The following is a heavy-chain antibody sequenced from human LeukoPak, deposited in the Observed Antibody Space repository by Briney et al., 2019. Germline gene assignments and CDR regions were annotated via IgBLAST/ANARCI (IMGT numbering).Heavy chain of an antibody. D-gene: IGHD2-2*01. V-gene: IGHV7-4-1*02. CDR3: ARQGPGFCGSTSCYGVDS. J-gene: IGHJ4*02. Sequence: GASVKVSCKASGYTFSIYAMNWVRQAPGQGLEWMGWINTKTGNPTYAQGFTGRFVFSLDTSVSTAYLQISNLKAEDTSVYYCARQGPGFCGSTSCYGVDSWGQGTLVTVSS. CDR1: GYTFSIYA. CDR2: INTKTGNP.